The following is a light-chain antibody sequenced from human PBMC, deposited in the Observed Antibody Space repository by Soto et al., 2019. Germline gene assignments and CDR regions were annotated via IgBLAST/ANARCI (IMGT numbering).Light chain of an antibody. CDR1: QSVRSW. V-gene: IGKV1-5*01. CDR2: DAS. J-gene: IGKJ4*01. Sequence: DIQMTQSPSTLSASVGDRVTITCRASQSVRSWLAWYQQKPGRAPKFLIYDASSLESGVPSRFSGSGSGTEFTLTISNLQPDDFATYYCQQYDNYPLTFGGGTMVDIK. CDR3: QQYDNYPLT.